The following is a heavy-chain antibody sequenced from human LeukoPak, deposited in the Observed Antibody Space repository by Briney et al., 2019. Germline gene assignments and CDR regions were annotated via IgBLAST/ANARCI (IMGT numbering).Heavy chain of an antibody. D-gene: IGHD2-15*01. Sequence: PGGSLRLSCAASGFTVSSYGMHWVRQAPGKGLEWVAFIRYDGSNKYYADSVKGRFTISRDNSKNTLYLQMNSLRAEDTAVYYCAKGHCSGGSCSYSDYWGQGTLVTVSS. J-gene: IGHJ4*02. CDR2: IRYDGSNK. CDR3: AKGHCSGGSCSYSDY. CDR1: GFTVSSYG. V-gene: IGHV3-30*02.